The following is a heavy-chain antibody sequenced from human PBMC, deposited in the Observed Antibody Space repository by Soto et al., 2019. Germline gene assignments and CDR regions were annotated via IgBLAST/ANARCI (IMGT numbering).Heavy chain of an antibody. CDR1: GGSISSYY. CDR3: ARELLWFGEFQGNWFDP. CDR2: IYYSGST. V-gene: IGHV4-59*01. D-gene: IGHD3-10*01. J-gene: IGHJ5*02. Sequence: PSETLSLTCTVSGGSISSYYWSWIRQPPGKGLEWIGYIYYSGSTNYNPSLKSRVTISVDTSKNQFSLKLSSVTAADTAVYYCARELLWFGEFQGNWFDPWGQGTLVTVSS.